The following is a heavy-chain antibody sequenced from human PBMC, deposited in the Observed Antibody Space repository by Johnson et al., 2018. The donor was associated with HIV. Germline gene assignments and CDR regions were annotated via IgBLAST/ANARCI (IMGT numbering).Heavy chain of an antibody. CDR2: ISYDGSNK. V-gene: IGHV3-30*04. CDR1: GFTFSSYA. Sequence: QVQLVESGGGVVQPGRSLRLSCAASGFTFSSYAMHWVRQAPGKGLEWVAVISYDGSNKYYADSVKGRFTISRDNSKNTLYLHMNSLRPDDTGVYYCAKDKFMFLDNPVDAFDVWGQGTMVTCSS. J-gene: IGHJ3*01. D-gene: IGHD3/OR15-3a*01. CDR3: AKDKFMFLDNPVDAFDV.